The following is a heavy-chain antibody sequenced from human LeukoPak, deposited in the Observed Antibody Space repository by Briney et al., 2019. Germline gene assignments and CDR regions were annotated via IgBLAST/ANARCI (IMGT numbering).Heavy chain of an antibody. V-gene: IGHV3-20*04. J-gene: IGHJ6*03. D-gene: IGHD6-19*01. CDR1: GFTFDDYG. Sequence: PGGSLRLSCAASGFTFDDYGMSWVRQAPGKGLEWVSGINWNGGSTGYPDSVKGRFTISRDNAKNSLYLQMNSLRAEDTALYYCARGSDSSGWYSGLYYMDVWGKGTTVTVSS. CDR3: ARGSDSSGWYSGLYYMDV. CDR2: INWNGGST.